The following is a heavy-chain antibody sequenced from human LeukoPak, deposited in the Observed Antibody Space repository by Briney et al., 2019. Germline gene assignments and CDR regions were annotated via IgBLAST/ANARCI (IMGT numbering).Heavy chain of an antibody. CDR1: GGSISSGSYY. CDR2: IYTSGST. V-gene: IGHV4-61*02. J-gene: IGHJ6*03. Sequence: PSQTLSLTCTVSGGSISSGSYYWSWIRQPAGKGLEWIGRIYTSGSTNYNPSLKSRVTISVDTSKNQFSLKLSSVTAADTAVYYCARVLDGYMDVWGKGTTVIISS. CDR3: ARVLDGYMDV.